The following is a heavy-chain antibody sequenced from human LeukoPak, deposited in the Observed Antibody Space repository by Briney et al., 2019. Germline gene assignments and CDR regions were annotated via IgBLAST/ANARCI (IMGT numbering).Heavy chain of an antibody. V-gene: IGHV3-11*04. CDR1: GFTFSDSY. CDR3: ARVDYDRSGEDANAEYFQH. J-gene: IGHJ1*01. CDR2: ISSTAYTI. D-gene: IGHD3-22*01. Sequence: GGSLRLSCAASGFTFSDSYMTWIRQAPGKGLEWVSYISSTAYTIFYADSVKGRFTISRDNAKNSLYLQMNSLRAEDTAIYYCARVDYDRSGEDANAEYFQHWGQGTLVTVSS.